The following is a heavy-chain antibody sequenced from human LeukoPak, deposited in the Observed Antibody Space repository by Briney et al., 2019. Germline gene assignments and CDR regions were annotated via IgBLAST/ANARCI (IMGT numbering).Heavy chain of an antibody. CDR2: ISGSGGST. V-gene: IGHV3-23*01. Sequence: GGSLRLSCAASGFTFSSYSMNWVRQAPGKGLEWVSAISGSGGSTYYADSVKGRFTISRNNSKNTLYLQMNSLRAEDTAVYYCTVPPLDYWGQGTLVTVSS. J-gene: IGHJ4*02. CDR1: GFTFSSYS. CDR3: TVPPLDY.